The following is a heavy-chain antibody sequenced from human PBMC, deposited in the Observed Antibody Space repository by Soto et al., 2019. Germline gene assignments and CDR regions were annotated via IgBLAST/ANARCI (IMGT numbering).Heavy chain of an antibody. D-gene: IGHD1-26*01. CDR2: TYESGSS. V-gene: IGHV4-39*01. Sequence: SETLSLTCAFSGCSISSRNRSWGWLRQPPGRGLEWIGSTYESGSSDYNPSLKSRVTMSVDMSKNQFSLKINSVTAADTAMYFCARHGDTGSLRTWFDLWGQGTLVPVSS. CDR1: GCSISSRNRS. J-gene: IGHJ5*02. CDR3: ARHGDTGSLRTWFDL.